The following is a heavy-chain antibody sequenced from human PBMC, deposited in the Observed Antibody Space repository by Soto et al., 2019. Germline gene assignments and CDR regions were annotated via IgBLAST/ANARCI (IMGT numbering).Heavy chain of an antibody. Sequence: QVQLVQSGAEVKKPRSSVKVSCKASGGTFSSYTISWVRQAPGQGLEWMGRIIPILGIANYAQKFQGRVTITADKSMSATYMELSSLRSEDTAVNYCARDSDYLDYWGQGTLVTVSS. CDR1: GGTFSSYT. V-gene: IGHV1-69*08. J-gene: IGHJ4*02. CDR3: ARDSDYLDY. CDR2: IIPILGIA.